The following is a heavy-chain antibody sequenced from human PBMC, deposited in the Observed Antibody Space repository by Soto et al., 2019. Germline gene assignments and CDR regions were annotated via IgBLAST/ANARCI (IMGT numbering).Heavy chain of an antibody. V-gene: IGHV3-48*02. D-gene: IGHD6-19*01. Sequence: GGSLRLSCAASGFPFSSYSMNWVRQAPGKGLEWDSYISSSSSTIYYSYSVKGRFTISRDNAKNSLYLQMNSLRDEDTAVYYCARDREQWLADPNWFDPWGQGTLVTVSS. J-gene: IGHJ5*02. CDR1: GFPFSSYS. CDR2: ISSSSSTI. CDR3: ARDREQWLADPNWFDP.